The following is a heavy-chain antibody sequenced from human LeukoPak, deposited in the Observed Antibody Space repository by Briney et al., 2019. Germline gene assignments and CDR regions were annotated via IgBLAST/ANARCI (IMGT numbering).Heavy chain of an antibody. CDR2: IHYSGST. J-gene: IGHJ4*02. CDR1: GYSISSAYY. Sequence: SETLSLTCSVSGYSISSAYYWGWIRQPPGKGLEWIATIHYSGSTYYNPSLKSRVTIYIDTSKNQFSLNLSSVTAADTAVYYCAKSGGSGLIDYWGQGTLVTVSS. V-gene: IGHV4-38-2*02. CDR3: AKSGGSGLIDY. D-gene: IGHD1-26*01.